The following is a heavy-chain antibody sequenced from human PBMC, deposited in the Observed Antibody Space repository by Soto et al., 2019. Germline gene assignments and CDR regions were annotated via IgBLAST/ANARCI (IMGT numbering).Heavy chain of an antibody. J-gene: IGHJ5*02. CDR2: IFYSVAT. V-gene: IGHV4-59*02. CDR1: GGSVTSHY. D-gene: IGHD2-2*01. Sequence: SETLSLTCTVSGGSVTSHYWSWVRRPPGKGLEWIGNIFYSVATNYNPSLKSRLSISMDTSKNQLSLKLNSVTAADTAVYYCARGGRLSCSGLTCYAYGWFDPWGQGTQVTVSS. CDR3: ARGGRLSCSGLTCYAYGWFDP.